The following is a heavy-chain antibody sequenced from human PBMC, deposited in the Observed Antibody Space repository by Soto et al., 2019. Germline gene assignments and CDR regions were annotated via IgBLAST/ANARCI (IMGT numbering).Heavy chain of an antibody. D-gene: IGHD3-22*01. J-gene: IGHJ4*02. V-gene: IGHV4-59*01. CDR3: AIRSMAVVTEF. CDR1: GGSISSYY. Sequence: ETLSLTCTVSGGSISSYYWSWIRQPPGKRLEWIGYIYYSGSTNYNPSLKSRVTISVDTSKNQFSLTLSSMTAADTAVYYCAIRSMAVVTEFWGQGILVTVST. CDR2: IYYSGST.